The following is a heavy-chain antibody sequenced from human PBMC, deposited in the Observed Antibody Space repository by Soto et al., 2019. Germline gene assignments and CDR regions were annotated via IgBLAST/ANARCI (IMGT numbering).Heavy chain of an antibody. CDR1: GGSISSGGYY. V-gene: IGHV4-61*08. J-gene: IGHJ4*02. Sequence: SETLSLTCTVSGGSISSGGYYWSWIRQHPGKGLEWIGYIYYSGSTNYNPSLKSRVTISVDTSKNQFSLKLSSVTAADTAVYYCARRYGGDFDFWGQGTLVTVSS. D-gene: IGHD1-26*01. CDR2: IYYSGST. CDR3: ARRYGGDFDF.